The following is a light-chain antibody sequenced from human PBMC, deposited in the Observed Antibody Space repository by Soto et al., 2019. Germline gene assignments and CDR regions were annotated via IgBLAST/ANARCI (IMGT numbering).Light chain of an antibody. CDR1: SSDVGGYKY. J-gene: IGLJ2*01. CDR2: EVS. Sequence: QSALTQPASVAGSPGQSITISCTGTSSDVGGYKYVSWYQQHPGKAPKLMIYEVSNRPSGVSNRFSGSKSGNTASLTISGLQAEDVADYYCSSYTSSSTLVFGGGTKLTVL. CDR3: SSYTSSSTLV. V-gene: IGLV2-14*01.